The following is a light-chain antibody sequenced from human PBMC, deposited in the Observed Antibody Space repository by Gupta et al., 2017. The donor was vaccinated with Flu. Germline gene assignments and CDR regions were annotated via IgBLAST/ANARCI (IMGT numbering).Light chain of an antibody. CDR2: DAS. CDR3: QQRSNWPPRLT. J-gene: IGKJ4*02. Sequence: ESVLTQSPATLSLSPGERATLSCRASQSVSSYLAWYQQKPGQAPRLLIYDASIRATGTPARFSVSGSGTHFTLTISSLEPEDFEVYYCQQRSNWPPRLTFGGGTKVEIK. CDR1: QSVSSY. V-gene: IGKV3-11*01.